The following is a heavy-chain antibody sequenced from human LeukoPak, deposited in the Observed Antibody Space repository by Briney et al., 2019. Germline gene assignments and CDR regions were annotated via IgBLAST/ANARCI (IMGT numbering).Heavy chain of an antibody. D-gene: IGHD6-19*01. J-gene: IGHJ5*02. CDR2: IYHSGST. V-gene: IGHV4-39*07. CDR3: ARVGEYSSGWDNWFDP. Sequence: PSETLSLTCTVSGGSISSISYYWGWIRQPPGKGLEWIGSIYHSGSTYYNPSLKSRVTISVDTSKNQFSLKLSSVTAADTAVYYCARVGEYSSGWDNWFDPWGQGTLVTVSS. CDR1: GGSISSISYY.